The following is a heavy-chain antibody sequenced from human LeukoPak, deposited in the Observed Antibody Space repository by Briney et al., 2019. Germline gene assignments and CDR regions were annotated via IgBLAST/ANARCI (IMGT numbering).Heavy chain of an antibody. CDR3: AKDRKLRFLEPYYFDY. CDR1: GFTFSSYA. D-gene: IGHD3-3*01. J-gene: IGHJ4*02. Sequence: GGSLRLSCAASGFTFSSYAMSWVRQAPGKGLEWVSAISGSGGSTYYADSVKGRFTISRDNSKNTLYLQMNSLRAEDTAVYYCAKDRKLRFLEPYYFDYWGQGTLVTVSS. V-gene: IGHV3-23*01. CDR2: ISGSGGST.